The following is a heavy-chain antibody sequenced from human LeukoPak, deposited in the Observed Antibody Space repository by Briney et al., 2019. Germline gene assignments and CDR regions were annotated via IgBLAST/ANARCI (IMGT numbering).Heavy chain of an antibody. V-gene: IGHV3-23*01. J-gene: IGHJ4*02. CDR1: GFTFSSYA. CDR3: AKEKRWLLYFDY. Sequence: GGSLRLSCAASGFTFSSYAMSWVRQAPGKGLEWVSAISGSGGSTYYADSVKGRLTISRDNSENTLYLQMNSLRAEDTAVYYCAKEKRWLLYFDYWGQGTLVTVSS. D-gene: IGHD5-12*01. CDR2: ISGSGGST.